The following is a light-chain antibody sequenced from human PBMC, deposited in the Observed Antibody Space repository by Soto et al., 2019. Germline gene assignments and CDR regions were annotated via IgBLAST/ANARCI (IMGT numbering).Light chain of an antibody. V-gene: IGLV2-8*01. Sequence: QSVLTQPASVSGSPGQSITISCTGTSSDVGAYNRVSWYQQYPGQAPKLVIFEVNKRPSGVPDRFSGSKSGNTASLTVSGLQADDEADYYCCSGAGSNNYVFGTGTKLTVL. CDR1: SSDVGAYNR. J-gene: IGLJ1*01. CDR2: EVN. CDR3: CSGAGSNNYV.